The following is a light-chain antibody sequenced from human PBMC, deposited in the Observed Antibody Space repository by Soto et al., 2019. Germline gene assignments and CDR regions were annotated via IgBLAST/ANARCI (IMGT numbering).Light chain of an antibody. CDR2: DAS. V-gene: IGKV1-5*01. CDR1: QSISSW. J-gene: IGKJ1*01. Sequence: DIQMTQSPSTLSASVGDRVTITSRASQSISSWLAWYQQKPGKAPKLLIYDASSLESGVPSRFSGSGSGTEFTLTTSSLQSDDFATYYCQQYNSYSPTWTFDQGTKVEIK. CDR3: QQYNSYSPTWT.